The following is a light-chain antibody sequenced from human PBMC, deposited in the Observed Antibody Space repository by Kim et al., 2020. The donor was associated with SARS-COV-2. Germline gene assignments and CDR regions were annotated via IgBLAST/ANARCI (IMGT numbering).Light chain of an antibody. V-gene: IGLV2-14*03. J-gene: IGLJ3*02. CDR2: DVS. Sequence: GQSITIYCSGPSSDVGGYNYVSWYQQHPGKAPKLMIYDVSNRPSGVSNRFSGAKSGNTASLTISGLQAEDEADCYCSSYTSSSTLGFGGGTQLTVL. CDR1: SSDVGGYNY. CDR3: SSYTSSSTLG.